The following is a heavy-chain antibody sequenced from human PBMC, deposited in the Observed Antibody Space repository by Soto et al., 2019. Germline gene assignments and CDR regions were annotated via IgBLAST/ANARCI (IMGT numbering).Heavy chain of an antibody. J-gene: IGHJ6*02. D-gene: IGHD1-20*01. Sequence: GGSLRLSCEVSGFTFSSYGMTWFRQAPGKGLEWVSSLSNSGDSTHYADSVKGRFTIFRDNSKSTLYLQMNSLRAEDTAVYYCAKDPALITGDEYMDVWGQGTTVTVSS. CDR3: AKDPALITGDEYMDV. CDR1: GFTFSSYG. CDR2: LSNSGDST. V-gene: IGHV3-23*01.